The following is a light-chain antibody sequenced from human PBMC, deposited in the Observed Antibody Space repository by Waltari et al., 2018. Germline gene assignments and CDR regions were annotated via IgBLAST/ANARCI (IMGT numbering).Light chain of an antibody. CDR2: DFG. J-gene: IGLJ3*02. V-gene: IGLV2-14*04. CDR3: SLYPSTLV. Sequence: QQYPCKAPQLMIDDFGKGPVGVSSRFAGSRSANTASLTIFGLQAEEEADYYCSLYPSTLVFGGGTKLTVL.